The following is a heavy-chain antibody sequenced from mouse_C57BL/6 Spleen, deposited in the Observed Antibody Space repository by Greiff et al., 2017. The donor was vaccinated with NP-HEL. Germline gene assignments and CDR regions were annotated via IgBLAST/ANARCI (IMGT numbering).Heavy chain of an antibody. CDR2: ISSGGDYI. Sequence: EVMLVESGEGLVKPGGSLKLSCAASGFTFSSYAMSWVRQTPEKRLEWVAYISSGGDYIYYADTVKGRFTISRDNARNTLYLQMSSLKSEDTAMYYCTREATADWYFDVWGTGTTVTVSS. J-gene: IGHJ1*03. CDR3: TREATADWYFDV. D-gene: IGHD1-2*01. CDR1: GFTFSSYA. V-gene: IGHV5-9-1*02.